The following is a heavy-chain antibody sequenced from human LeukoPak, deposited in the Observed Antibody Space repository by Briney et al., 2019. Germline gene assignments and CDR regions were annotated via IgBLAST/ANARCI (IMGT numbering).Heavy chain of an antibody. CDR3: ASVRSELVRALAY. D-gene: IGHD6-6*01. J-gene: IGHJ4*02. Sequence: ASVKVSCKASGYTFTGYSMHWVRQAPGQGLEWMGWINPNSGGTNYAQKFQGRVTMTRDTSISTAYMELSRLRSDATAVYYCASVRSELVRALAYWGQVTLVTVSS. CDR1: GYTFTGYS. CDR2: INPNSGGT. V-gene: IGHV1-2*02.